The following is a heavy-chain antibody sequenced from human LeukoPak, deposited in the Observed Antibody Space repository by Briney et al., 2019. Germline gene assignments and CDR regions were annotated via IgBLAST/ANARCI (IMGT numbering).Heavy chain of an antibody. D-gene: IGHD6-19*01. CDR1: GGSFSGYY. CDR3: ARGAVAGTDIGDY. J-gene: IGHJ4*02. Sequence: SETLSLTCAVYGGSFSGYYWSWIRQPPGKGLEWIGEINHSGSTNYNPSLKSRVTISVDTSKNQFSLKLSSATAADTAVYYCARGAVAGTDIGDYWGQGTLVTVSS. CDR2: INHSGST. V-gene: IGHV4-34*01.